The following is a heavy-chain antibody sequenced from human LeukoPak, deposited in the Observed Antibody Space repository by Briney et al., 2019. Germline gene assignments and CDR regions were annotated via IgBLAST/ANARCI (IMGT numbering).Heavy chain of an antibody. CDR2: ISYDGSNK. CDR1: GFTFSSYG. J-gene: IGHJ4*02. D-gene: IGHD2-15*01. CDR3: AKDEGPYCSGGSCIHLDY. V-gene: IGHV3-30*18. Sequence: GGSLRLSCAASGFTFSSYGMHWVRQAPGKGLEWVAVISYDGSNKYYADSVKGRFTISRDNSKNTLYLQMNSLRAEDTAVYCCAKDEGPYCSGGSCIHLDYWGQGTLVAVSS.